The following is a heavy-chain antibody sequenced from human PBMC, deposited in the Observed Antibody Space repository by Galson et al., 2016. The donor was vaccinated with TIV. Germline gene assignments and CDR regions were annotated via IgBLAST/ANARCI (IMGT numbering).Heavy chain of an antibody. J-gene: IGHJ3*02. D-gene: IGHD3-9*01. CDR3: AKQLDFDQRVLDAFHI. Sequence: QSGAEVTKPGESLKISCKGSGYSFTSYWIAWVRQMPGKGLELMGVIHPGDSDTRYSPSFQDQVRISADRSISTAYLQWSSLKASDTAMYYCAKQLDFDQRVLDAFHIWGQGTLLTVSS. V-gene: IGHV5-51*01. CDR1: GYSFTSYW. CDR2: IHPGDSDT.